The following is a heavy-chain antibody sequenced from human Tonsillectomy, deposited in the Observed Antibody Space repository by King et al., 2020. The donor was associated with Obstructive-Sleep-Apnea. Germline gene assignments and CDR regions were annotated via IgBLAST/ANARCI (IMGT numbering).Heavy chain of an antibody. V-gene: IGHV3-53*04. CDR3: ARGWWSYDFWGGYHAFDI. J-gene: IGHJ3*02. CDR1: GFIVSNNY. Sequence: VQLVESGGGLVQPGGSLRLSCAASGFIVSNNYMSCVRQAPGKGLEWVSLSYYCASTSYADSVKGRFIISRHNSNNTLYLQMNSLRPEDTAVYYCARGWWSYDFWGGYHAFDIWGQGTMVSVSS. CDR2: SYYCAST. D-gene: IGHD3-3*01.